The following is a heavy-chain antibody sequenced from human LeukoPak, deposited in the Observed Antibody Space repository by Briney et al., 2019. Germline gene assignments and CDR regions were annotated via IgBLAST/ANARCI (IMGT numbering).Heavy chain of an antibody. D-gene: IGHD1-26*01. Sequence: GESLKISCKGSGYSFTSYWIGWVRQMPGKGLEWMGIIYPGDSDTRYSPSFQGQVTISADKSISTAYLQWSSLKASDTAMYYCARLGVGASSDWNAFDIWGQGTMVTVSS. J-gene: IGHJ3*02. CDR2: IYPGDSDT. CDR3: ARLGVGASSDWNAFDI. CDR1: GYSFTSYW. V-gene: IGHV5-51*01.